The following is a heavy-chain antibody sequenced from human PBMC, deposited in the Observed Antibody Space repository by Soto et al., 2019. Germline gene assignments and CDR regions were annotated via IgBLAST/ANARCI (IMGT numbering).Heavy chain of an antibody. J-gene: IGHJ6*03. CDR1: GYRFSDYY. CDR3: ARESGGATATLDYYYFYMDV. V-gene: IGHV1-2*02. D-gene: IGHD5-12*01. CDR2: MNPNSGDT. Sequence: QVPLVQSGAEVKKPGASVTVSCKASGYRFSDYYLHWVRQAPGQGPEWMGWMNPNSGDTKYAQKFKGRVTMTRDTSVRTAFMELIWLKSDDTAVYYCARESGGATATLDYYYFYMDVWGIGTTVTVSS.